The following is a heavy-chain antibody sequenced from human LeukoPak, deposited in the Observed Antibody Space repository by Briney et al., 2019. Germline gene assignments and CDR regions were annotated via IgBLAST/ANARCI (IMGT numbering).Heavy chain of an antibody. Sequence: SETLSLTCAVSGDSISSRSYYWAWIRQSPGKGLEWIGSIYYNGDTYYNPSLKSRVTISADTSKNQFSLKLSSVTAADTAVYYCARHSIAARGYYYYMDVWGKGTTVTVSS. CDR3: ARHSIAARGYYYYMDV. CDR1: GDSISSRSYY. CDR2: IYYNGDT. J-gene: IGHJ6*03. D-gene: IGHD6-6*01. V-gene: IGHV4-39*01.